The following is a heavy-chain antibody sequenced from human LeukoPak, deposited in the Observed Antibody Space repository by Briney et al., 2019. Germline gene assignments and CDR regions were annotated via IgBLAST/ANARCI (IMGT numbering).Heavy chain of an antibody. D-gene: IGHD3-10*01. CDR1: GFTFSSYG. CDR2: IRYDGSNK. CDR3: ARSLRVRGVPDYMDV. Sequence: GGSLRLSCAASGFTFSSYGMHWVRQAPGKGLEWVAFIRYDGSNKYYADTVKGRFTISRDNAKNMLYLQMNSLRADDTAVYYCARSLRVRGVPDYMDVWGKGTTVTVSS. J-gene: IGHJ6*03. V-gene: IGHV3-30*02.